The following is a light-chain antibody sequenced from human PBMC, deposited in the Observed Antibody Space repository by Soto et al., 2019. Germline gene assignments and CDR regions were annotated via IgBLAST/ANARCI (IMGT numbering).Light chain of an antibody. CDR2: DAS. CDR1: QSISSW. V-gene: IGKV1-5*01. CDR3: QQYNSYSYT. J-gene: IGKJ2*01. Sequence: DMQMTQSRCTLSASVGDRVTITCRASQSISSWLAWYQQKPGKAPKLLIFDASSLESGVPSRFSGSGSGTEFTLTISSLQPDDFATYYCQQYNSYSYTFGQGTKVDIK.